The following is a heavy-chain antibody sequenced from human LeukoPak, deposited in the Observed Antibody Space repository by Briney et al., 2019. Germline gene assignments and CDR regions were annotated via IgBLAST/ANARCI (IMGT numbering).Heavy chain of an antibody. D-gene: IGHD3-16*01. CDR3: ATSSVWGGAFNI. V-gene: IGHV3-74*01. CDR1: GFTFSSYW. J-gene: IGHJ3*02. Sequence: GGPLRLSCAASGFTFSSYWMYWVRQAPGKGLMWVSRCDSDGSGTTYVDSVKGRFTVSRDNAKNTLYLQMSSLRAEDTAVYYCATSSVWGGAFNIWGQGTMVTVSS. CDR2: CDSDGSGT.